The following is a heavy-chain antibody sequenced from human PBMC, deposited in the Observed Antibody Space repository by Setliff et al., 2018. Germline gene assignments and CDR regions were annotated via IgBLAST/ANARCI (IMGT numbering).Heavy chain of an antibody. J-gene: IGHJ4*02. CDR3: ARHRAVAGAYYFDF. CDR1: VYSISRDCH. D-gene: IGHD6-19*01. V-gene: IGHV4-38-2*01. CDR2: IYYSGNT. Sequence: SETLSLTCAVSVYSISRDCHWGWIRQPPGKGLEWIGSIYYSGNTYYNASHKGRVTISGDTSKSQFSLKLTAVTAADTAIYYCARHRAVAGAYYFDFWGQGTLVTVSS.